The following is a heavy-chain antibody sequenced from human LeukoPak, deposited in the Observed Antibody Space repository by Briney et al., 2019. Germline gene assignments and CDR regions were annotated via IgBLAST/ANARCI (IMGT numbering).Heavy chain of an antibody. Sequence: GGSLRLSCAASGFTFSSYGMHWVRQAPGKGLEWVAFIRYDGSNKYYADSVKGRFTISRDNSKNTLYLQMNSLRAEDTAVYYCAKDPYCGGDCYPRSLYYYYYMDVWGKGTTVTVSS. CDR1: GFTFSSYG. CDR3: AKDPYCGGDCYPRSLYYYYYMDV. V-gene: IGHV3-30*02. J-gene: IGHJ6*03. CDR2: IRYDGSNK. D-gene: IGHD2-21*01.